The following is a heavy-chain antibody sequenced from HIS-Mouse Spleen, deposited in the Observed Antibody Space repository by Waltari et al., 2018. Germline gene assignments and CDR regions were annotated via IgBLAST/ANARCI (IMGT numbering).Heavy chain of an antibody. J-gene: IGHJ5*02. CDR3: AKARRTDNWFDP. D-gene: IGHD6-25*01. CDR2: ISYDGSNK. V-gene: IGHV3-30*18. Sequence: QLQLQESGPGLVKPSETLSLTCTVSGCSLSSSSYYRGWIRQPPGKGLEWVAVISYDGSNKYYADSVKGRFTISRDNSKNTLYLQMNSLRAEDTAVYYCAKARRTDNWFDPWGQGTLVTVSS. CDR1: GCSLSSSSYY.